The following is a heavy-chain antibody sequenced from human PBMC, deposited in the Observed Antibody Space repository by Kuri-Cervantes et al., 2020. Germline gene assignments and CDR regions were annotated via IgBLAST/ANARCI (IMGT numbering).Heavy chain of an antibody. J-gene: IGHJ4*02. V-gene: IGHV3-53*05. D-gene: IGHD3-9*01. CDR1: GFTVSSNY. CDR2: IYSGGST. Sequence: GGSLRLSCAASGFTVSSNYMSWVRQAPGKGLEWVSVIYSGGSTYYADSVKGRFTISRDNSKNTLYLQMNSLRAEDTAVYYCAKDDGTYYDILTGYYDYWGQGTLVTVSS. CDR3: AKDDGTYYDILTGYYDY.